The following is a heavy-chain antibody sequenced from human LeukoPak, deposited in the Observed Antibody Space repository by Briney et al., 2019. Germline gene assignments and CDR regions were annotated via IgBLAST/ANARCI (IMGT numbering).Heavy chain of an antibody. Sequence: PSETLSLTCTVSGGSISSYYWSWIRQPPGKGPEWIGYIYYSGSTNYNPSLKSRVTISVDTSKNQFSLKLSSVTAADTAVYYCAREDHGDYSFDYWGQGTLVTVSS. V-gene: IGHV4-59*01. CDR2: IYYSGST. D-gene: IGHD4-17*01. CDR1: GGSISSYY. J-gene: IGHJ4*02. CDR3: AREDHGDYSFDY.